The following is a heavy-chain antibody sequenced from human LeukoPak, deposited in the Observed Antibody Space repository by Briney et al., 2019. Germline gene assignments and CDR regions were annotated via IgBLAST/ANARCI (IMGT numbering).Heavy chain of an antibody. CDR1: GFTFSSYS. D-gene: IGHD3-22*01. CDR2: ISSSSSTI. V-gene: IGHV3-48*01. Sequence: SGGSLRLSCAASGFTFSSYSMNWVRQAPGKGLEWVSYISSSSSTIYYADSVKGRFTISRDNSKNTLYLQMNSLRAEDTAVYYCARASYYYDSSVPDYWGQGTLVTVSS. CDR3: ARASYYYDSSVPDY. J-gene: IGHJ4*02.